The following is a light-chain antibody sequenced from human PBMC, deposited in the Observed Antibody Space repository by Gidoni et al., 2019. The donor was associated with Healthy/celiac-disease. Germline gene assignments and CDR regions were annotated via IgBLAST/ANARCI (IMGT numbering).Light chain of an antibody. V-gene: IGLV3-25*02. CDR2: KDS. Sequence: SYELTQPPSVSVSPGQTARITCSGDALPKQYAYWYQQKPGQAPVLVIYKDSERPSGIPERFSGSSSGTTVTLTISGVQAEDEADYYCQSADSSGTGDYVFGTGTKVTVL. CDR1: ALPKQY. J-gene: IGLJ1*01. CDR3: QSADSSGTGDYV.